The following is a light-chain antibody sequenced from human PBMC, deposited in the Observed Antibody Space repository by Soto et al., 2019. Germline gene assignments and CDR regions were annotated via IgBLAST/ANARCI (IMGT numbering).Light chain of an antibody. CDR3: AAWDDNLNGPL. CDR1: NSNIGRYS. V-gene: IGLV1-44*01. J-gene: IGLJ3*02. CDR2: SDD. Sequence: QSVLTQPNSLSGTPGQRVTISCSGSNSNIGRYSVNWYQHFPGTAPKILIYSDDERPSGVPDRFSGSKSGTSASLAISGLQSEDEAEYYCAAWDDNLNGPLFGGGTKLTVL.